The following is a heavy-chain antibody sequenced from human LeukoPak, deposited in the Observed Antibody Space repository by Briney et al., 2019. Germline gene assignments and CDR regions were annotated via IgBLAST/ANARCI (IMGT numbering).Heavy chain of an antibody. CDR1: GFTFSSYA. CDR2: ISSSSSYI. D-gene: IGHD3-10*01. J-gene: IGHJ5*02. Sequence: GGSLRLSCAASGFTFSSYAMHWVRQAPGKGLEWVSSISSSSSYIYYADSVKGRFTISRDNAKNSLYLQMNSLRAEDTAVYYCARGPYYYGSGSPWGQGTLVTVSS. CDR3: ARGPYYYGSGSP. V-gene: IGHV3-21*04.